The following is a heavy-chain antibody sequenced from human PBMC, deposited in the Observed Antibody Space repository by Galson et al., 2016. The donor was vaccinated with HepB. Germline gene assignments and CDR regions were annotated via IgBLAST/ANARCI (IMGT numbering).Heavy chain of an antibody. CDR2: ISDSGGST. CDR3: ANDWTTAGAYHYGGY. Sequence: SLRLSCAASGFTFNNFAMTWVRQAPGKGLEWVSGISDSGGSTYYADSVKGRFTISRDNSKSTLYLLMNSLRAEDTAVYYCANDWTTAGAYHYGGYWGQGTLVTVSS. CDR1: GFTFNNFA. V-gene: IGHV3-23*01. J-gene: IGHJ4*02. D-gene: IGHD4-17*01.